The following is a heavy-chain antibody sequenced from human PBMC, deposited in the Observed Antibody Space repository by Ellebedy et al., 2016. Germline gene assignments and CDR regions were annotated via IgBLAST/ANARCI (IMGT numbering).Heavy chain of an antibody. CDR3: VRQLGYCSEGNCYFDY. J-gene: IGHJ4*02. V-gene: IGHV3-23*01. CDR1: GFTFKNYW. CDR2: VSSTGGDT. D-gene: IGHD2-15*01. Sequence: GESLKISXAASGFTFKNYWMSWVRQAPGKGLEWVSAVSSTGGDTFYADSVKGRLTISRDNSKNMLYLQMNSLRAEDTAIYFCVRQLGYCSEGNCYFDYWGQGTLVTVSS.